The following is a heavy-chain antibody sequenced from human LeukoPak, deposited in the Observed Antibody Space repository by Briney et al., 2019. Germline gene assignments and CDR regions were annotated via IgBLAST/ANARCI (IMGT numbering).Heavy chain of an antibody. V-gene: IGHV3-23*01. J-gene: IGHJ4*02. Sequence: PGGSLRLSCAASGFTFSSYAMSWVRQAPGKGLEWVSAISGSGGSTYYADSVKGRFTISRDNSKNTLYLQMNSLRAEDTAVYYCAKDQEYYCDSSGFPLDWGQGTLVTVSS. CDR1: GFTFSSYA. D-gene: IGHD3-22*01. CDR3: AKDQEYYCDSSGFPLD. CDR2: ISGSGGST.